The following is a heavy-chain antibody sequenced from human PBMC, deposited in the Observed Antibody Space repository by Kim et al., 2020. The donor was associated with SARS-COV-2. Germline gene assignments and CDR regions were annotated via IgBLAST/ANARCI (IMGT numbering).Heavy chain of an antibody. Sequence: ADSRKGRFTISRDNAKNSLYLQVNSLGAEDTAVYYCAREKSSGYYVSFDYWGQGTLVTVSS. V-gene: IGHV3-11*06. CDR3: AREKSSGYYVSFDY. D-gene: IGHD3-22*01. J-gene: IGHJ4*02.